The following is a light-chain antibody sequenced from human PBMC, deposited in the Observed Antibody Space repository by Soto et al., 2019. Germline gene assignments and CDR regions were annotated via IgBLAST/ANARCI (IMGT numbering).Light chain of an antibody. CDR2: GAS. CDR3: QQYGDSPES. CDR1: QSVRSNY. J-gene: IGKJ3*01. Sequence: EVVLTQSPGTLSLSPGDRATLSCRASQSVRSNYLAWYQQKAGQPPRLLIFGASSRAPGIPDRFSGSGSGTDFSLTISRLEPEDLAVYYCQQYGDSPESFGPGTKVDIK. V-gene: IGKV3-20*01.